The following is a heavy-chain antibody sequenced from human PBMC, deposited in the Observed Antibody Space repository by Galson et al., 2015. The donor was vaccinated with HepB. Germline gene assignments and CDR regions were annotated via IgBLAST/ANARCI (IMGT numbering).Heavy chain of an antibody. D-gene: IGHD1-7*01. CDR1: GGSFTAYY. CDR2: INHSGNP. CDR3: GGGREERELRFFRRIHYYYMGV. V-gene: IGHV4-34*01. J-gene: IGHJ6*03. Sequence: SETLSLTCTVSGGSFTAYYWTWIRQSPGKGLEWLGEINHSGNPDANPSFKSRVTISVDTSRNQFSLKLTSVTAADTALYSCGGGREERELRFFRRIHYYYMGVWGKGTTAIVSS.